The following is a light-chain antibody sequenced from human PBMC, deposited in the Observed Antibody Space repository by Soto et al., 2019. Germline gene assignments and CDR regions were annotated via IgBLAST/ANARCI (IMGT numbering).Light chain of an antibody. V-gene: IGLV2-14*01. Sequence: SVLTQPASVSGSPGQSITISCTGTSSDVGGYNYVSWYQQHPGKAPKLMIYAVTDWPSGVSSRFSGSKSGNTASLTISGLQAEDEADYYCSSYTSSSTLFGTGTKVTVL. CDR3: SSYTSSSTL. CDR1: SSDVGGYNY. J-gene: IGLJ1*01. CDR2: AVT.